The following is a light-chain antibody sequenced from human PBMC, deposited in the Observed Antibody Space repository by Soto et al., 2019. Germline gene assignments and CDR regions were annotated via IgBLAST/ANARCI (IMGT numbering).Light chain of an antibody. CDR1: QSINSN. J-gene: IGKJ3*01. Sequence: EIVMTQSPATLSVSPGERATLSCRASQSINSNLAWYQQKPGQAPRLLIYGASTRATGIPARFSGSGSGTEFTLTISSLQSEDFAVYYCQHYNNWPPITFGPGTKVD. CDR2: GAS. CDR3: QHYNNWPPIT. V-gene: IGKV3-15*01.